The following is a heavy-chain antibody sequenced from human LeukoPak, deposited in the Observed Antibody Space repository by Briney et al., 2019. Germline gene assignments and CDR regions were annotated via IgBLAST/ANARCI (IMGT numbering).Heavy chain of an antibody. V-gene: IGHV1-69*05. D-gene: IGHD3-10*01. CDR1: GGTFSSYA. CDR3: ARTPRRGSGRHITNWFDP. Sequence: SVKVSCKASGGTFSSYAISWVRQAPGQGLEWMGRIIPIFGTANYAQKFQGRVTITTDESPSTAYMELSSLRSENTAVYYCARTPRRGSGRHITNWFDPWGQGTLVTVSS. CDR2: IIPIFGTA. J-gene: IGHJ5*02.